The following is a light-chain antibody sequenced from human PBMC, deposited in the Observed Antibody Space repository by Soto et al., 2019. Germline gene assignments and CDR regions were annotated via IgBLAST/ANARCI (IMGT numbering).Light chain of an antibody. CDR1: QSISTE. CDR2: SSS. Sequence: EIVMTQSPATLSVSPGERATLSCRASQSISTELAWYQQKPGQPPRLLIYSSSTRATGVPGRFTGSGSGSEFTLTISCLQSEDFAVYYCQQGHNWPLTFGQGTRLEI. J-gene: IGKJ2*01. CDR3: QQGHNWPLT. V-gene: IGKV3-15*01.